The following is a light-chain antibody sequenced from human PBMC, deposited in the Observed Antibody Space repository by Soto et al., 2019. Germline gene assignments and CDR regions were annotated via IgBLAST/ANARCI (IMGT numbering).Light chain of an antibody. CDR2: EAS. V-gene: IGKV3-15*01. Sequence: EIVMTQSPATLPVSPGERVTLSCRTSQGVSNNLAWYQQKPGQAPRLLMYEASTRATSTPARFNGSGSGTEFTLTISNLQSEDLAVYYCQQYNNWPPMYTFGQGTKLEIK. CDR3: QQYNNWPPMYT. CDR1: QGVSNN. J-gene: IGKJ2*01.